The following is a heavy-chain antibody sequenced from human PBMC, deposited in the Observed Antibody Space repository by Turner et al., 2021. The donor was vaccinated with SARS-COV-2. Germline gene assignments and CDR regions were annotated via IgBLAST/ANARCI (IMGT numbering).Heavy chain of an antibody. D-gene: IGHD3-10*01. CDR3: ARDSAEGPLDY. CDR2: IIPILGKA. Sequence: QVQLVPSGAEVKKPGSSVKVSCKASGGSFSSYAISWVRQGPGQGLEWMGGIIPILGKAKYAQKFQGRVTITADESTSTAYMELSSLRSEDTAVYYCARDSAEGPLDYWGQGTLVTVSS. CDR1: GGSFSSYA. J-gene: IGHJ4*02. V-gene: IGHV1-69*01.